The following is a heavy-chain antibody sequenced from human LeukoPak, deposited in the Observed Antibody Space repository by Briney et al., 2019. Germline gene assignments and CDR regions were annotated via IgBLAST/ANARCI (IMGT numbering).Heavy chain of an antibody. V-gene: IGHV3-48*04. Sequence: GGSLRLSCAASGFNFSIYAMSWVRQAPGKGLEWVSYISSSGRTMYYADSVKGRFTVSRDNAKNSLYLQMNSLRAEDTAIYFDHWGQGTLVTVSS. CDR1: GFNFSIYA. CDR2: ISSSGRTM. J-gene: IGHJ4*02. CDR3: H.